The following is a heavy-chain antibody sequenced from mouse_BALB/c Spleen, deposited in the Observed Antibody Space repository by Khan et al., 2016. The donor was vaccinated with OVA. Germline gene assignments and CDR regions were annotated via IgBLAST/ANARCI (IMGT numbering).Heavy chain of an antibody. Sequence: EVELVESGGDLVKPGGSLKLSCAASGFTFSDYYMYWVRQTPEKRLEWVATISDGGGYTYYLDSVKGRFTISRDDAQNNLYLQMNSLKSEDTAMYYCARGFYGDPFAFWGHGTLVTVSA. CDR2: ISDGGGYT. CDR1: GFTFSDYY. J-gene: IGHJ3*01. V-gene: IGHV5-4*02. D-gene: IGHD2-13*01. CDR3: ARGFYGDPFAF.